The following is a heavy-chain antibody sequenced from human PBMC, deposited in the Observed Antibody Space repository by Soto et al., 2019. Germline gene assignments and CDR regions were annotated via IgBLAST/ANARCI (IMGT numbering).Heavy chain of an antibody. CDR2: ILYDGNKT. CDR3: EVVGADI. Sequence: GGSLRLSCAASGFSFTNYIMHWVRQAPGQGLEWVAAILYDGNKTSYANSVKGRFTISTHSSPNTLYPQMNSQSAEATAVYYYEVVGADIWGQGTLVTVSS. CDR1: GFSFTNYI. J-gene: IGHJ4*01. D-gene: IGHD2-15*01. V-gene: IGHV3-30-3*01.